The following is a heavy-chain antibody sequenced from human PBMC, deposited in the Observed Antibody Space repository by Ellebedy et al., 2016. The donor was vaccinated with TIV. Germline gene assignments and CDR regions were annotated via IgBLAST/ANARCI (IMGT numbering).Heavy chain of an antibody. Sequence: GESLKISCKGSGYSFTSYWIGWVRQMPGKGLEWMGFIYRGDSDTRYSPAFQGQVTISADKSISTAYLQWSSLKASDTAMHYCARHEAASGAFDIWGQGTMVTVSS. J-gene: IGHJ3*02. CDR3: ARHEAASGAFDI. CDR2: IYRGDSDT. V-gene: IGHV5-51*01. CDR1: GYSFTSYW. D-gene: IGHD6-25*01.